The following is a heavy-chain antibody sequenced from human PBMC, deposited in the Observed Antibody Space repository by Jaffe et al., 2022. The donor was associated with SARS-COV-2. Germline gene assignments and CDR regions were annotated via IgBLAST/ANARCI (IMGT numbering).Heavy chain of an antibody. J-gene: IGHJ4*02. CDR1: GLNFSHYW. CDR2: INQVGSEK. D-gene: IGHD6-19*01. CDR3: ARALFVFVAGTFDS. V-gene: IGHV3-7*03. Sequence: EVQLVESGGGLVQPGGSLRLSCAASGLNFSHYWMSWVRQAPGKGLEWVANINQVGSEKYYVDSVKGRFSISRDNAKNTLYLQMNSLRAEDTAVYYCARALFVFVAGTFDSWGQGTQVTVSS.